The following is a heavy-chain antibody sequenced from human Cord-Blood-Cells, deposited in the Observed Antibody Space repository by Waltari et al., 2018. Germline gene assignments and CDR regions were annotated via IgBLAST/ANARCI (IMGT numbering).Heavy chain of an antibody. V-gene: IGHV4-34*01. CDR1: GGSFSGYD. CDR2: INQSGST. CDR3: ARVSRASGELLYSNWFDP. Sequence: QVQLQQWGAGLLKPSETLSLPCAVYGGSFSGYDWSWLRQRPGKGREWMGEINQSGSTNYNPSLKRRVTISVDTSKNQFSLKLSSVTAADTAVYYCARVSRASGELLYSNWFDPWGQGTLVTVSS. J-gene: IGHJ5*02. D-gene: IGHD3-10*01.